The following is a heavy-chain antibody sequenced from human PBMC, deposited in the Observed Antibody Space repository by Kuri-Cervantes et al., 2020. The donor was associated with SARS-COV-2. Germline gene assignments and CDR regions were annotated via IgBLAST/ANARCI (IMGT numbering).Heavy chain of an antibody. CDR2: ISSSGTTI. CDR1: GFTFSDYY. J-gene: IGHJ4*02. D-gene: IGHD5-12*01. V-gene: IGHV3-11*04. Sequence: GGSLRLSCAASGFTFSDYYMSWIRQAPGKGLEWVSYISSSGTTIYYADSVKGRFTISRDNAKNSLYLQMNSLRAEDTAVYYCARDLGRRGYDYIDGDYWGQGTLVTVSS. CDR3: ARDLGRRGYDYIDGDY.